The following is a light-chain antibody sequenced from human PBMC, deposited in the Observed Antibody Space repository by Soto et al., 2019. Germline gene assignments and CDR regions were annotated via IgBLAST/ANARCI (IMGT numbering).Light chain of an antibody. CDR2: AAS. J-gene: IGKJ4*01. CDR1: QGISSW. Sequence: DIQITKCPSPLSASVGDRVTITCRASQGISSWLDWYQQKPGKAPKLLIYAASSLQSGVPSRFSGSGSGTDFTLTISSLQPEDFATYYCQQANSYPLTFGRGTKVDIK. V-gene: IGKV1-12*01. CDR3: QQANSYPLT.